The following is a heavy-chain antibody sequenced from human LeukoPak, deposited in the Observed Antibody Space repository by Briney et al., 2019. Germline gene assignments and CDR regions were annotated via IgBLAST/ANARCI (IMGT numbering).Heavy chain of an antibody. CDR3: TTLKDIVVVVAATPDYYYMDV. Sequence: PGGSLRLSCAASGFTFSNAWMSWVRQAPGKGLEWVGRIKSKTDGGTTDYAAPVKGRFTISIDDSKNTLYLQMNSLKTEDTAVYYCTTLKDIVVVVAATPDYYYMDVWGKGTTVTVSS. J-gene: IGHJ6*03. CDR1: GFTFSNAW. CDR2: IKSKTDGGTT. V-gene: IGHV3-15*01. D-gene: IGHD2-15*01.